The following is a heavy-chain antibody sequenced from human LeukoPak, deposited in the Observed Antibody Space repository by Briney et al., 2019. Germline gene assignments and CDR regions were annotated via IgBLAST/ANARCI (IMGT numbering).Heavy chain of an antibody. CDR1: GFTFSSYA. Sequence: GGSLRPSCAASGFTFSSYAMSWVRQAPGKGLEWVSAISGSGGSTYYADSVKGRFTISRDNSKNTLYLQMSSLRAEDTAVYYCAKNLDSSGYYLFDYWGQGTLVTVSS. CDR2: ISGSGGST. V-gene: IGHV3-23*01. CDR3: AKNLDSSGYYLFDY. J-gene: IGHJ4*02. D-gene: IGHD3-22*01.